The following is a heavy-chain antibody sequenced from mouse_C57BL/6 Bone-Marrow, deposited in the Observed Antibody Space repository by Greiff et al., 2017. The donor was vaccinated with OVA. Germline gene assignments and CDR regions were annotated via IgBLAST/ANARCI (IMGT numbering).Heavy chain of an antibody. V-gene: IGHV1-81*01. D-gene: IGHD1-1*01. CDR2: IDPRSGNT. CDR1: GYTFTSYG. J-gene: IGHJ1*03. Sequence: VQLQQSGAELARPGASVKLSCKASGYTFTSYGISWVKQRTGQGLEWIGEIDPRSGNTNYNEKFKGKATLTADKSSRTAYMELRSLTSEDSAVYFCATGSFASRYEYFDVWGTGTPVTVSS. CDR3: ATGSFASRYEYFDV.